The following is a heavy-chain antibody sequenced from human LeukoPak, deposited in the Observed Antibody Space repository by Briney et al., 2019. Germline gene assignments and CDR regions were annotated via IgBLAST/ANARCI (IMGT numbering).Heavy chain of an antibody. CDR2: IRYDGSNK. CDR1: GFTFSSYG. J-gene: IGHJ4*02. V-gene: IGHV3-30*02. Sequence: GGSLRLSCAASGFTFSSYGMHWVRQAPGKGLEWVAFIRYDGSNKYYADSVKGRFTISRDNSKNTLYMQMNSLRAEYTAVYYCAKPREPDMATAPFDYWGQGTLVTVSS. D-gene: IGHD5-24*01. CDR3: AKPREPDMATAPFDY.